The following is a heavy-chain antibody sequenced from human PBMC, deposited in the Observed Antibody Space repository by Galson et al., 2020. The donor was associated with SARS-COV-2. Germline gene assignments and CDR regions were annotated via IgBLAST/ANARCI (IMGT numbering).Heavy chain of an antibody. CDR3: ARDLLMVNPYYYYYGMDV. Sequence: LSLTCAASGFTFSSYAMHWVRQAPGTGLEWVAVISYDGSNKYYADSVKGRFTISRDNSKNTLYLQMNSLRAEDTAVYYCARDLLMVNPYYYYYGMDVWGQGTTVTVSS. V-gene: IGHV3-30-3*01. CDR1: GFTFSSYA. D-gene: IGHD2-8*01. CDR2: ISYDGSNK. J-gene: IGHJ6*02.